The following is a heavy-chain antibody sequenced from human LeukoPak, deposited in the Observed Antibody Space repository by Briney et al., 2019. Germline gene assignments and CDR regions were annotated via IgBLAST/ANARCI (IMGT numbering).Heavy chain of an antibody. V-gene: IGHV3-48*02. CDR2: ITSTSRTI. CDR3: VGSSGWFDN. Sequence: GGSLTLSCAASGFTFSSYSMNWVRQAPGKGLEWVSYITSTSRTIYYADSVKGRFTISRDNAKNSLYLQMDSLRDEDTAMYYCVGSSGWFDNWGEGTPVSPSS. J-gene: IGHJ4*02. D-gene: IGHD6-19*01. CDR1: GFTFSSYS.